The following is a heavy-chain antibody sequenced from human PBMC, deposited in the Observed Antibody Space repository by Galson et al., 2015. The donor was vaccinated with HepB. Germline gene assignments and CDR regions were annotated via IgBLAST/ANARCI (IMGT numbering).Heavy chain of an antibody. Sequence: SLRLSCAASGFTFSSYSMNWVRQAPGKGLEWVSYISSSSSTIYYADSVKGRFTISRDNAKNSLYLQMNSLRDEDTAVYYCARSPRYGSGSQIVVNFDYWGQGTLVTVSS. V-gene: IGHV3-48*02. D-gene: IGHD3-10*01. J-gene: IGHJ4*02. CDR2: ISSSSSTI. CDR3: ARSPRYGSGSQIVVNFDY. CDR1: GFTFSSYS.